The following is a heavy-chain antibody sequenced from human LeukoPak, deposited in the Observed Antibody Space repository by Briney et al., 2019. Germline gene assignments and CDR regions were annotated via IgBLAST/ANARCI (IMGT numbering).Heavy chain of an antibody. V-gene: IGHV1-18*01. CDR2: ISAYNGNT. Sequence: ASVKVSCKASGYTFTSYGISWVRQAPGQGLEWMGWISAYNGNTNYAQKLQGRVTMTTDTSTSTAYMELGSLRSDDTAVYYCARIARYYDSSGYYYDAFDIWGQGTMVTVSS. J-gene: IGHJ3*02. CDR3: ARIARYYDSSGYYYDAFDI. D-gene: IGHD3-22*01. CDR1: GYTFTSYG.